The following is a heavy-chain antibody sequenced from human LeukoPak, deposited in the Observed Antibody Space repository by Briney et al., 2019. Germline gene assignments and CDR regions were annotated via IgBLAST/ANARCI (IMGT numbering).Heavy chain of an antibody. CDR3: ARGGGSFDY. CDR1: GDSVSSNITT. V-gene: IGHV6-1*01. D-gene: IGHD3-16*01. CDR2: TYYRSKWYN. J-gene: IGHJ4*02. Sequence: SQTLSLTCVISGDSVSSNITTWNWIRQSPSRGLEYLGRTYYRSKWYNDYAVSVESRIIINPDTSKNQFSLQLNSLTPEDTAVYYCARGGGSFDYWGQRTLVTVSS.